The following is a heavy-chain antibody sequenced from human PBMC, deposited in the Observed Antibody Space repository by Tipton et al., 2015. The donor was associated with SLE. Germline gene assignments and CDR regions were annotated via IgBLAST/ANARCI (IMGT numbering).Heavy chain of an antibody. J-gene: IGHJ4*02. CDR1: GDSTSLYY. Sequence: TLSLTCSVSGDSTSLYYWTWIRQHPGKGLEWIGYTSKSGSTYYTPSLKSRVTISVDTSKNQFSLKLTSVTAADTAVYYCARGGVGGYDYFDFWGQGTLVTVSS. CDR2: TSKSGST. CDR3: ARGGVGGYDYFDF. D-gene: IGHD5-12*01. V-gene: IGHV4-31*03.